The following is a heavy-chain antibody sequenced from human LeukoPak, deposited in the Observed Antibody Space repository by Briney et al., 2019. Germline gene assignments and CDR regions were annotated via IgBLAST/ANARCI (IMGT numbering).Heavy chain of an antibody. CDR2: ISAYNGNT. CDR1: GYTFTSYG. J-gene: IGHJ6*03. V-gene: IGHV1-18*01. CDR3: ARDEGIAALYYMDV. D-gene: IGHD6-13*01. Sequence: GASVKVSCKASGYTFTSYGISWVRQAPGQGLEWMGWISAYNGNTNYAQKLQGRVTMTTGTSTSIAYMELRSLRSDDTAVYYCARDEGIAALYYMDVWGKGTTVTVSS.